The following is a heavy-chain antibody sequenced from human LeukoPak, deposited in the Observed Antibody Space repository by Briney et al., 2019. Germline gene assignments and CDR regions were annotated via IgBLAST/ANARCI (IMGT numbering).Heavy chain of an antibody. CDR2: IIPIFGTA. J-gene: IGHJ4*02. D-gene: IGHD3-3*01. CDR3: ARRKMYYDFWSGSYFDY. V-gene: IGHV1-69*05. CDR1: GGTFSSYA. Sequence: SVKVSCKASGGTFSSYAISWVRQAPGQGLEWMGGIIPIFGTANYAQKFQGRVTMTTDTSTSTAYMELRSLRSDDTAVYYCARRKMYYDFWSGSYFDYWGQGTLVTVSS.